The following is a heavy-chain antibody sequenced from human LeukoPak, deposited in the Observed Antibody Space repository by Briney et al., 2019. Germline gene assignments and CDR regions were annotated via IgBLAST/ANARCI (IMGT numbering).Heavy chain of an antibody. J-gene: IGHJ4*02. CDR3: AKDGVYSSGWLLY. V-gene: IGHV3-7*03. CDR1: GFTFSSYW. Sequence: GGSLRLSCAASGFTFSSYWMSWVRQAPGKGLEWVANIKQDGSEKYYVDSVKGRFTISRDNSKNTLSLQMNSLRAEDTAVYYCAKDGVYSSGWLLYWGQGTLVTVSS. D-gene: IGHD6-19*01. CDR2: IKQDGSEK.